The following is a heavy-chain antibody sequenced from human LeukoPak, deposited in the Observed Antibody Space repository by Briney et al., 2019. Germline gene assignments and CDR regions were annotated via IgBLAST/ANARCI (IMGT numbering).Heavy chain of an antibody. V-gene: IGHV3-74*01. CDR1: GFTFGTYW. CDR2: INSDGSST. Sequence: GESLRLSCAASGFTFGTYWMHWVRHAPGKGLVWVSRINSDGSSTNYADSVKGRFTISRDNAKNTLYLQMNSLRAEDTAVYYCARACSFGSCHAGDYWGQGILVTVSS. J-gene: IGHJ4*02. D-gene: IGHD2-15*01. CDR3: ARACSFGSCHAGDY.